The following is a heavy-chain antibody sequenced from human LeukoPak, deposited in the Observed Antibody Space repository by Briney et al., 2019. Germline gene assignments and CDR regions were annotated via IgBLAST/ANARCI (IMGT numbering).Heavy chain of an antibody. CDR1: GDSLNGSH. D-gene: IGHD3-16*02. CDR3: VRVSDIMISFGGAISYFDY. V-gene: IGHV4-34*01. Sequence: SETLSLTCTLNGDSLNGSHWSWIRQPPGKGLEWIGEINQSGGTHYNPALWSRLTISIDTSKNKFSLQLTSVTAADTGVYFCVRVSDIMISFGGAISYFDYWGQGALVTVSS. CDR2: INQSGGT. J-gene: IGHJ4*02.